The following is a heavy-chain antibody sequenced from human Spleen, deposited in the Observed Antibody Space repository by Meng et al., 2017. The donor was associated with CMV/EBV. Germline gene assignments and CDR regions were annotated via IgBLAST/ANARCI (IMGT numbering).Heavy chain of an antibody. Sequence: FSLSTSGVGVGWIRQPPGKALEWLALIYWNDDKRYSPSLKSRLTITKDTSKNQVVLTMTNMDPVDTATYSCARVLYDSSGYYLFDYWGQGTLVTVSS. CDR3: ARVLYDSSGYYLFDY. D-gene: IGHD3-22*01. CDR1: FSLSTSGVG. V-gene: IGHV2-5*01. CDR2: IYWNDDK. J-gene: IGHJ4*02.